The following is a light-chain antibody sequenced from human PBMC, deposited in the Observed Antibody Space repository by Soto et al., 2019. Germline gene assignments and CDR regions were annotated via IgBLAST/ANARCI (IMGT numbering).Light chain of an antibody. Sequence: EIVMTQSPATLSVSPGERGTLSCGASQSVNSNLAWYQQKPGQAPRLLIYGASSRATGIPDRFSGSGSGTDFTLTISRLEPEDFAVYYCQQYGSSRWTFGQGTKVDIK. CDR1: QSVNSN. CDR3: QQYGSSRWT. CDR2: GAS. J-gene: IGKJ1*01. V-gene: IGKV3-20*01.